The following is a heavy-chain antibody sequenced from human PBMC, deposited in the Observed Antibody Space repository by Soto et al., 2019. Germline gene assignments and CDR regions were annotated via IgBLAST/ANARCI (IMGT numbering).Heavy chain of an antibody. CDR1: GYSFTSYW. V-gene: IGHV5-10-1*01. CDR3: ARLDYYDSSGYYYFDY. J-gene: IGHJ4*02. D-gene: IGHD3-22*01. CDR2: IDPSDSYT. Sequence: GESLKISCKGSGYSFTSYWISWVRQMPGKGLEWMGRIDPSDSYTNYSPSFQGHVTISADKTISTAYLQWSSLKASDTAMYYCARLDYYDSSGYYYFDYWGQGTLVTVYS.